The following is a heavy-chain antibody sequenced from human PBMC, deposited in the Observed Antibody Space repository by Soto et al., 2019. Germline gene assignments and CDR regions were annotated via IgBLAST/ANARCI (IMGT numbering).Heavy chain of an antibody. J-gene: IGHJ6*02. CDR3: AREVTMIVVVLGPYGMDV. D-gene: IGHD3-22*01. CDR2: INPNSGGT. V-gene: IGHV1-2*02. Sequence: ASVKVSCKASGYTFTSYYIHWVRQAPGQGLEWMGWINPNSGGTNYAQKFQGRVTMTRDTSISTAYMELSRLRSDDTAVYYCAREVTMIVVVLGPYGMDVWGQGTTVTVSS. CDR1: GYTFTSYY.